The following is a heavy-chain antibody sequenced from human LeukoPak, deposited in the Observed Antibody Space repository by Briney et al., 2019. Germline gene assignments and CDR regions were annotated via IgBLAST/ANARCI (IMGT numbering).Heavy chain of an antibody. J-gene: IGHJ4*02. Sequence: GASVKVSCKASGYTFTTYDINWVRQATGQGLEWMGWMNPNSGNTGYAQKFQGRVTMTRNTSISTAYMELSSLRSEDTAVYYCARGQRGYSGYDLNYWGQGTLVTVSS. D-gene: IGHD5-12*01. V-gene: IGHV1-8*01. CDR3: ARGQRGYSGYDLNY. CDR1: GYTFTTYD. CDR2: MNPNSGNT.